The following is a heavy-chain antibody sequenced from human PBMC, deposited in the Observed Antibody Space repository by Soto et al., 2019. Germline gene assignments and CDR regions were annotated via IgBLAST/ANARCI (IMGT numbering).Heavy chain of an antibody. D-gene: IGHD4-4*01. Sequence: EWMGIIYPGDSDTRYSPSFHGQVTISADKSISTAYLQWSSLKASVTAIYYCARQVTVTLFDYWGQGTLVTFSS. J-gene: IGHJ4*02. V-gene: IGHV5-51*01. CDR2: IYPGDSDT. CDR3: ARQVTVTLFDY.